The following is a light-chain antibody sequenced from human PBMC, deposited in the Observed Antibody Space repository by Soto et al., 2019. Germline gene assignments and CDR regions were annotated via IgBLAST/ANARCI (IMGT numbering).Light chain of an antibody. J-gene: IGKJ5*01. V-gene: IGKV3-20*01. CDR1: QSVSSGY. CDR3: QQYGSSLSIT. Sequence: EIVLTQSPGTLSLSPGERATLSCRASQSVSSGYLAWYRQKPGQAPRLLIYGASSRATGIPDRFSGSGSGTDFTLTISRLEPEDFAVYYCQQYGSSLSITFGQGTRLEIK. CDR2: GAS.